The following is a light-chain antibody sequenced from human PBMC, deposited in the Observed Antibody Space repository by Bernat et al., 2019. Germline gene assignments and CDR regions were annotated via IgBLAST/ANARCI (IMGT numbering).Light chain of an antibody. V-gene: IGKV1-9*01. CDR2: GAS. CDR1: QVIGTY. Sequence: DIQLTQSPSFLSASVGDRVTITCRASQVIGTYLAWYHQKPGKAPHLLIYGASTLQSGVPSRFTGSGSGTEFTLTISSLQPADSATYYCQQLDKFPITFGQGTRLEIK. J-gene: IGKJ5*01. CDR3: QQLDKFPIT.